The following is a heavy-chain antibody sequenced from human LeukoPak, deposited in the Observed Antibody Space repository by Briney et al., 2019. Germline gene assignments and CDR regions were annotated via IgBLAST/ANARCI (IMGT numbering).Heavy chain of an antibody. CDR1: GYTFTNYG. D-gene: IGHD3-22*01. Sequence: ASVKVSCKTSGYTFTNYGINWVRQAAGQGLEWMGWINPKSGDTGHARKFQGRLTMTRNISINTAYMELSSLRSEDSAVYYCARMNHYDSSGTDWFDPWAQGTLVTVSS. CDR2: INPKSGDT. J-gene: IGHJ5*02. CDR3: ARMNHYDSSGTDWFDP. V-gene: IGHV1-8*01.